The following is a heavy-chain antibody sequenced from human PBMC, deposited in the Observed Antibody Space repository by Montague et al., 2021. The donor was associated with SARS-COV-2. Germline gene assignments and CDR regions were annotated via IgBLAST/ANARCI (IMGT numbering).Heavy chain of an antibody. J-gene: IGHJ4*02. CDR2: LYYSGAT. V-gene: IGHV4-59*08. Sequence: SETLSLTCTVAGGSINAYYWTWIRQPPGKGLDWIGFLYYSGATNYNPSLKSRVTMSLDTSKNQFSLRLSSVTAADTAVYYCARGGTRDIVLVPSALDYWGRGIPVTVSS. D-gene: IGHD2-2*01. CDR3: ARGGTRDIVLVPSALDY. CDR1: GGSINAYY.